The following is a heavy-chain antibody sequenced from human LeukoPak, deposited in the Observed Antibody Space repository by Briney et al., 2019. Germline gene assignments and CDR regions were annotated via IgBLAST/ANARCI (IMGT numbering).Heavy chain of an antibody. J-gene: IGHJ4*02. CDR2: ISAYNGNT. CDR1: GYTFTSYG. D-gene: IGHD5-12*01. V-gene: IGHV1-18*01. CDR3: ARRTRGYPDH. Sequence: WASVKVSCKSSGYTFTSYGITWVRQAPGQGLEWMGWISAYNGNTNYAQKLQGRVTMTTDTSTSTAYMELRSLRSDDTAVYYCARRTRGYPDHWGQGTLVTVSS.